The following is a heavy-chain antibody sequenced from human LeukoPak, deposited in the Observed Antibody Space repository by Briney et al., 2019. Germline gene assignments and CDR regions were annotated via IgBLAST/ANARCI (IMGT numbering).Heavy chain of an antibody. CDR3: ARGPIISSSDWYYVY. J-gene: IGHJ4*02. V-gene: IGHV3-20*01. CDR1: GSNLGDYA. CDR2: INYNGGYT. D-gene: IGHD3-10*01. Sequence: GGPLGLSCAASGSNLGDYALSWVCQAPGKGREWVSGINYNGGYTYYADSVQGRFTISRDTAKNSLYLQMNSLRAEDTALYHCARGPIISSSDWYYVYWGQGTLVTVSS.